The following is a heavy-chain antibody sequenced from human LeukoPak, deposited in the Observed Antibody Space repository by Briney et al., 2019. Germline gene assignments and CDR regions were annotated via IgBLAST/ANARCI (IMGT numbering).Heavy chain of an antibody. CDR3: ARYYYGSGSYYRYFDY. Sequence: GGSLRLSCAASGFTVSSNYMSWVRQAPGKGLEWVSVVYSAGSTYYADSVKGRFTISRHNSKNTLYLQMNSLRAEDTAVYYCARYYYGSGSYYRYFDYWGQGTLVTVSS. J-gene: IGHJ4*02. CDR2: VYSAGST. CDR1: GFTVSSNY. V-gene: IGHV3-53*04. D-gene: IGHD3-10*01.